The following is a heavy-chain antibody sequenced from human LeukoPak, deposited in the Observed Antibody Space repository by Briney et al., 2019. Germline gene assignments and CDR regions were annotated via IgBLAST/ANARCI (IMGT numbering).Heavy chain of an antibody. CDR2: IRSKAYGGTT. CDR3: SRVRYCSGRSCYFGAFDI. V-gene: IGHV3-49*04. CDR1: GLTFGDYA. J-gene: IGHJ3*02. Sequence: GRSLRLSCTASGLTFGDYAMSWVRQAPGKGLEWVSCIRSKAYGGTTEYAASVKGRFIISRDDSKSIAYLQMNSLKTEDTAVYYCSRVRYCSGRSCYFGAFDIWGQGTMVTVSS. D-gene: IGHD2-15*01.